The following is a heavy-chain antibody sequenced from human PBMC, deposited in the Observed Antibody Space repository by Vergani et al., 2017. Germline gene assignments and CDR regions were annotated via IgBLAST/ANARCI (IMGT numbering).Heavy chain of an antibody. D-gene: IGHD2-15*01. V-gene: IGHV4-39*01. J-gene: IGHJ4*02. CDR1: GGSISSSSYY. Sequence: QLQLQESGPGLVKPSETLSLTCTVSGGSISSSSYYWGWIRQPPGKGLEWIGSIYYSGSTYYNPSLKSRVTISVDTSKNQFSLKLSSVTAADTAVYYCAGPARHCSGGSCYSNHFFDYWGQGTLVTVSS. CDR2: IYYSGST. CDR3: AGPARHCSGGSCYSNHFFDY.